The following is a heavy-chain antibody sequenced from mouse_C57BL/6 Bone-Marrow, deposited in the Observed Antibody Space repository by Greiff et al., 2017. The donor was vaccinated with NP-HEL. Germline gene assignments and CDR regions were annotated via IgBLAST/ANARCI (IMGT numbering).Heavy chain of an antibody. V-gene: IGHV14-4*01. CDR3: TMAPFFDY. Sequence: VQLQQSGAELVRPGASVKLSCTASGFNIKDDSMHWVKQRPEQGLEWIGWIDPENGDTEYASKFQGKATITADTSSNTAYLQLSSLTSEDTAVYYCTMAPFFDYWGQGTTLTVSS. CDR1: GFNIKDDS. J-gene: IGHJ2*01. CDR2: IDPENGDT.